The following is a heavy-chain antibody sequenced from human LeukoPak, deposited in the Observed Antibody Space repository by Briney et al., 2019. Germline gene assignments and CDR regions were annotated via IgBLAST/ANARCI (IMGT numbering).Heavy chain of an antibody. Sequence: GRSLRLSCAASGFTFSSYAMHWVRQAPGEGLEWVAVISYDGSNKYYADSVKGRFTISRDNSKNTLYLQMNSLRAEDTAVYYCAREDGTMIAFDYWGQGTLVTVSS. J-gene: IGHJ4*02. CDR3: AREDGTMIAFDY. D-gene: IGHD3-22*01. V-gene: IGHV3-30-3*01. CDR2: ISYDGSNK. CDR1: GFTFSSYA.